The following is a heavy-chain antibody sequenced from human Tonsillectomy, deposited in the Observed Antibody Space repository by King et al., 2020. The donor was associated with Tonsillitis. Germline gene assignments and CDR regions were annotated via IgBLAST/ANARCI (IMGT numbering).Heavy chain of an antibody. V-gene: IGHV3-30-3*01. D-gene: IGHD2-2*01. CDR3: ARDTHKYSASWSYAFHI. Sequence: HVQLVESGGGVVQPGRSLRLSCAASGFLFNSYAIHWVRQAPGKGLEWVTVIPDDGNKKYYADSVKGRFTISRDNFKNTLYLQMNSLRAEDTAIYYCARDTHKYSASWSYAFHIWGQGTLVTVSS. CDR2: IPDDGNKK. J-gene: IGHJ3*02. CDR1: GFLFNSYA.